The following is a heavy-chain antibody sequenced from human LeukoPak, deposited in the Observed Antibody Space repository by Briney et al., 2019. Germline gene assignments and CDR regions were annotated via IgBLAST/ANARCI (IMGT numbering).Heavy chain of an antibody. Sequence: GGSLRLSCAASAFRFSSLAMTWVRQAPGKGLEWVSGIHGNGETTYYADSVKGRFTISRDNSRELLYLQMNSLRVEEPAVYYWAKGEWNFDYWGQGTLVTVSS. J-gene: IGHJ4*02. V-gene: IGHV3-23*01. CDR3: AKGEWNFDY. CDR2: IHGNGETT. CDR1: AFRFSSLA. D-gene: IGHD2-8*01.